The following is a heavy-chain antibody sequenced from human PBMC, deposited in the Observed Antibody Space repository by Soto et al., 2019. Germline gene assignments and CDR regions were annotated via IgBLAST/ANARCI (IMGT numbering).Heavy chain of an antibody. J-gene: IGHJ6*03. V-gene: IGHV4-59*12. D-gene: IGHD3-10*01. CDR3: ARLSNVMVRGVIIKPPYYYYMDV. CDR2: IYYSGST. CDR1: GGSISSYY. Sequence: SETLSLTCTVSGGSISSYYWSWIRQPPGKGLEWIGYIYYSGSTNYNPSLKSRVTISVDTSKNQFSLKLSSVTAADTAVYYCARLSNVMVRGVIIKPPYYYYMDVWGKGTTVTVSS.